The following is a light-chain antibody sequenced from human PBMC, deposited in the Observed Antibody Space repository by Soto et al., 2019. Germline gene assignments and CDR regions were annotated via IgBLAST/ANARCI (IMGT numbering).Light chain of an antibody. CDR1: SSDVGGYNY. Sequence: QSALTQPASVSGSPGQSITISCTGTSSDVGGYNYVSWYQQHPGKAPKVMIYDVSKRPSGISNRFSGSKSGNTASLTISGLQVEDEAAYYCSSYTSGSTRVVFGGGTKLTVL. J-gene: IGLJ2*01. CDR2: DVS. V-gene: IGLV2-14*03. CDR3: SSYTSGSTRVV.